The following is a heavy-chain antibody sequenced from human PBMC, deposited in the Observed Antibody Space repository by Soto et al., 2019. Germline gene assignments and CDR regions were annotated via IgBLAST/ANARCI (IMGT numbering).Heavy chain of an antibody. Sequence: SETLSLTCTVSGGSISSYYWSWIRQPPGKGLDWIGYIYYSGSTNYNPSLKSRVTISVDTSKNQFSLKLSSVTAADTAVYYCARDFGNYYDPAGYYYYGMDVWGQGTTVTVSS. V-gene: IGHV4-59*01. CDR1: GGSISSYY. CDR3: ARDFGNYYDPAGYYYYGMDV. CDR2: IYYSGST. J-gene: IGHJ6*02. D-gene: IGHD3-22*01.